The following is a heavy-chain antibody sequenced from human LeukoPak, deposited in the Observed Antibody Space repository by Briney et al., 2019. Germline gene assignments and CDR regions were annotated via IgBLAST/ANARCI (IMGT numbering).Heavy chain of an antibody. CDR3: ATDRSISGFDY. J-gene: IGHJ4*02. CDR2: FDPEDGET. CDR1: GYTLTELS. D-gene: IGHD1-26*01. V-gene: IGHV1-24*01. Sequence: ASVKVSCKVSGYTLTELSMHWVRQAPGKGPEWMGGFDPEDGETIYAQKFRGRVTMAEDTSTDTACMELSSLRSEDTAVYYCATDRSISGFDYWGQGTLVTVSS.